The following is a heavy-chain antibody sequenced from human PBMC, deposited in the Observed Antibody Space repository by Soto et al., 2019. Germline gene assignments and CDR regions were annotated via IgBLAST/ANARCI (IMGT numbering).Heavy chain of an antibody. CDR2: IYWDDDK. CDR1: GFSLSTSGVG. D-gene: IGHD4-17*01. CDR3: AHSWDYGDPFDY. J-gene: IGHJ4*02. V-gene: IGHV2-5*02. Sequence: SGPTLVNPTQTLTLTCTFSGFSLSTSGVGVGWIRQPPGRALEWLALIYWDDDKRYSPSLKSRLTITKDASKDHVVLTMTNMYPVDTATFYCAHSWDYGDPFDYWGQGTLVTVCS.